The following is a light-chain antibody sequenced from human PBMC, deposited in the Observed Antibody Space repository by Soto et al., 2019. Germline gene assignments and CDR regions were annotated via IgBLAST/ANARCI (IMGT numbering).Light chain of an antibody. V-gene: IGKV1-9*01. J-gene: IGKJ2*01. CDR2: ATS. CDR3: QQLHSYPYT. CDR1: QDITRY. Sequence: GDRVAFVCRSSQDITRYLAWYQQKPGKAPSLLIYATSTLQSGVPSRFSGSVSGTEYILTINSLQPEDFATYYCQQLHSYPYTCGQGTKLEV.